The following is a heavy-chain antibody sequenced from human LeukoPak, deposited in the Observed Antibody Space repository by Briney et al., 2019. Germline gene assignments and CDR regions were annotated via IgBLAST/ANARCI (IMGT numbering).Heavy chain of an antibody. CDR3: AKRGYCSSTSCFRGYYYMDV. J-gene: IGHJ6*03. CDR2: IRYDGSNK. V-gene: IGHV3-30*02. Sequence: GGSLILSCAASGFTFSSYGMHWVRQAPGKVLEGVAFIRYDGSNKYYADSVKGRFTISRDNSKNTLYLQMNSLRAEDTAVYYCAKRGYCSSTSCFRGYYYMDVWGKGTTVTVSS. CDR1: GFTFSSYG. D-gene: IGHD2-2*03.